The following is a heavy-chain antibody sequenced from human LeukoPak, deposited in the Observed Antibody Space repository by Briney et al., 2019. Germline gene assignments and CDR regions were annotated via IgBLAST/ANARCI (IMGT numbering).Heavy chain of an antibody. CDR1: GVSISSGGYS. Sequence: SETLSLTCAVSGVSISSGGYSWSWIRQPPGKGLEWIGYIYHSGSTYYNPSLKSRVTISVDRSKNQSSLKLGSVTAADTALYYCARGSNYYDSSGYLTGAFDIWGQGTMVTVSS. J-gene: IGHJ3*02. CDR3: ARGSNYYDSSGYLTGAFDI. CDR2: IYHSGST. V-gene: IGHV4-30-2*01. D-gene: IGHD3-22*01.